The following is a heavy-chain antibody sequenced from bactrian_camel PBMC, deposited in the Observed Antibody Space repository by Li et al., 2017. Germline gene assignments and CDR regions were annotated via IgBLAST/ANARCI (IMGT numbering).Heavy chain of an antibody. J-gene: IGHJ6*01. Sequence: VQLVESGGGLVQPGGSLRLSCAASGFTFSGLVMSWVRQAPGKGLECISRISSNGGKTYYADSVKGRFTISRDNAKKTLYLQLNSLKTEGTAMYYCAVLGYYSDYSPYSWGQGTQVTVS. V-gene: IGHV3S31*01. CDR1: GFTFSGLV. D-gene: IGHD4*01. CDR3: AVLGYYSDYSPYS. CDR2: ISSNGGKT.